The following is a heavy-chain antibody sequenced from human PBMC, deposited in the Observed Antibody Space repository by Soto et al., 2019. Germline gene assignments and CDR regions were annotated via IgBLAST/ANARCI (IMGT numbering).Heavy chain of an antibody. CDR3: ARSNVYYYGMDV. J-gene: IGHJ6*02. V-gene: IGHV1-8*01. Sequence: ASVKVSCKASGYTFTSYDINWVRQATGQGLEWMGWMNPNSGNTGYAQKFQGRVTMTRNTSTSTAYMELSSLRSEDTAVYYCARSNVYYYGMDVWGQGTTVTVSS. D-gene: IGHD1-1*01. CDR1: GYTFTSYD. CDR2: MNPNSGNT.